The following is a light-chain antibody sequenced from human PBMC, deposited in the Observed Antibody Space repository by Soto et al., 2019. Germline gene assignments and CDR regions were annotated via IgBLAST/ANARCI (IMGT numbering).Light chain of an antibody. Sequence: QSALTQPASVSGSPGQSITISFTGTSSDVGGYNYVSWYQQHPGKAPKLMIYEVSNRPSGVSNRFSGSKSGNTAPLTISGLQAEDEADYYCSSYTSSSIDYVFGTGTKLTVL. J-gene: IGLJ1*01. CDR1: SSDVGGYNY. CDR3: SSYTSSSIDYV. CDR2: EVS. V-gene: IGLV2-14*01.